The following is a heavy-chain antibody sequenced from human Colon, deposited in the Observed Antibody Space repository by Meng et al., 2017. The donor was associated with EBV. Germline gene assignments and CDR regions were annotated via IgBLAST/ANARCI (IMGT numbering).Heavy chain of an antibody. CDR3: ASLYGDSSVWYLDL. CDR2: IYYSGST. D-gene: IGHD4-17*01. Sequence: QLHLQESGPGLVKPSTTLSLTCTVSGGSISSGNHYWSWIRQHPGKGLEYIGYIYYSGSTYYNPSLKSRVIISVDTSKNQFSLRLNSVTAADTAVYYCASLYGDSSVWYLDLWGRGTLVTVSS. V-gene: IGHV4-31*03. CDR1: GGSISSGNHY. J-gene: IGHJ2*01.